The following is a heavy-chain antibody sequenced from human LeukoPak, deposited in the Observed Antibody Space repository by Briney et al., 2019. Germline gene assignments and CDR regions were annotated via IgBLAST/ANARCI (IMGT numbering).Heavy chain of an antibody. CDR3: ARAEDRYDSYFDY. D-gene: IGHD3-22*01. V-gene: IGHV3-23*01. CDR2: ISGSGDST. CDR1: GFTFSSHA. Sequence: GGSLRLSCAASGFTFSSHAMSWVRQAPGKGLEWVSVISGSGDSTHYAEYVKGRFTISRDNSKNTLYLQMNSLRAEDTAVYYCARAEDRYDSYFDYWGQGTLVTVSS. J-gene: IGHJ4*02.